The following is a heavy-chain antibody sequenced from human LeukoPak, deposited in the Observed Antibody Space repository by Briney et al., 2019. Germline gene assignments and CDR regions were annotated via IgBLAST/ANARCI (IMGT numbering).Heavy chain of an antibody. Sequence: GGSLRLSCAASGFTFSDYYMSWIRQAPGKGLEWVSYISSSGSTIYYADSVKGRFTISRDNVKNSLYLQMNSLRAEDTAVYYCARGYCSSTSCYSLLVRYYFDYWGQGTLVTVSS. CDR1: GFTFSDYY. CDR3: ARGYCSSTSCYSLLVRYYFDY. J-gene: IGHJ4*02. D-gene: IGHD2-2*02. CDR2: ISSSGSTI. V-gene: IGHV3-11*04.